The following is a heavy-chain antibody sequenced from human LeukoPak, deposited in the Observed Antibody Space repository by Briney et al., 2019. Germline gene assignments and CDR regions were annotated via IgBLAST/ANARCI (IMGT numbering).Heavy chain of an antibody. V-gene: IGHV4-34*01. CDR1: GGSFSGYY. D-gene: IGHD1-26*01. CDR2: INHSGST. J-gene: IGHJ4*02. CDR3: ARGSGGRGRFGY. Sequence: SSETLSLTCAVYGGSFSGYYWSWIRQPPGKGLEWIGEINHSGSTNYNPSLKSRVTISVDTSKNQFSLKLSSVTAADTAVYYCARGSGGRGRFGYWGQGTLVTVSS.